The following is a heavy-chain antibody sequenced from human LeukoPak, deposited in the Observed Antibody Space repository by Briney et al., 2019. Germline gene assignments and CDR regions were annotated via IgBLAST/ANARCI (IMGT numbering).Heavy chain of an antibody. Sequence: GESLKTSCKSSGYRFTSYWISWVRQMPGKGLEWMGRIDPSDSYTNYSPSFQGHLTISADKSISTAYLQWSSLKASDTAMYYCARHQLLGPCFKGVCSDAFDIWGQGTMVTVSS. V-gene: IGHV5-10-1*01. CDR3: ARHQLLGPCFKGVCSDAFDI. D-gene: IGHD2-8*01. J-gene: IGHJ3*02. CDR2: IDPSDSYT. CDR1: GYRFTSYW.